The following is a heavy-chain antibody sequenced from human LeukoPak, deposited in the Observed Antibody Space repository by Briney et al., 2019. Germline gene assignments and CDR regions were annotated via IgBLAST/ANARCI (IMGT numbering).Heavy chain of an antibody. V-gene: IGHV4-39*01. J-gene: IGHJ5*02. Sequence: SETLSLTCTVSGGTIRSSRYYWVWIRQPPGKGLEWIGRIYHSGSTSYNPSLKSRVTISEDTSKNQFSLNLSSVTAADTAVYYCARLVPELWSQGWFDPWGEGTLVTVSS. D-gene: IGHD2-21*01. CDR2: IYHSGST. CDR1: GGTIRSSRYY. CDR3: ARLVPELWSQGWFDP.